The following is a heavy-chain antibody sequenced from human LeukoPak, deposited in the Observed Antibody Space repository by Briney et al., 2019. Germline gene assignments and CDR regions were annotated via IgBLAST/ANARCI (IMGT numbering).Heavy chain of an antibody. CDR2: VYNSGTT. Sequence: PSETLSLTCTVSGVSIGSHYWIWIRQSPGKGLEWIGCVYNSGTTVYNPSLTGRVTISVDTSKNQYSLNLRSVTAADAAVYYCARDAYWGQGILVTVSS. J-gene: IGHJ4*02. CDR3: ARDAY. CDR1: GVSIGSHY. V-gene: IGHV4-59*11.